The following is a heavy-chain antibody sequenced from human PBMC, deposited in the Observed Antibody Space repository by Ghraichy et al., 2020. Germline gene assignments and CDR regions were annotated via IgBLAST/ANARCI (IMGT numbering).Heavy chain of an antibody. CDR3: DCKGGSYRYSDY. V-gene: IGHV4-39*01. D-gene: IGHD3-16*02. Sequence: SETLSLTCTVSGGSISSSNYYWGWTRQPPGKGLEWIGSNYYSGSTYYNPSLKSRVTISVDTSKNQFSLKLSSVTAADTAVYYCDCKGGSYRYSDYWGQGTLVTVSS. J-gene: IGHJ4*02. CDR1: GGSISSSNYY. CDR2: NYYSGST.